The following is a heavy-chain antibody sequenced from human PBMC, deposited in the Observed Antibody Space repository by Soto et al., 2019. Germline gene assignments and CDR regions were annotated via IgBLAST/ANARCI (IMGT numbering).Heavy chain of an antibody. D-gene: IGHD3-22*01. CDR2: INAGNGNT. J-gene: IGHJ3*02. CDR3: ARGGNTMIGSNDFDI. Sequence: QVQLVQSGAEVKKPGASVKVSCKASGYTFTSYAMHWVRQAPGQRLEWMGWINAGNGNTKYSQKFPGRVTITRDTSASTAYVERSSVRSEDTAVYYCARGGNTMIGSNDFDIWGQGTMVTVSS. V-gene: IGHV1-3*01. CDR1: GYTFTSYA.